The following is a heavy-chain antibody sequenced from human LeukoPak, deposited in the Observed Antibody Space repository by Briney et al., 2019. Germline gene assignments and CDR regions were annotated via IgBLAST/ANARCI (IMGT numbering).Heavy chain of an antibody. D-gene: IGHD6-19*01. V-gene: IGHV1-8*01. CDR1: GYTFTSYD. J-gene: IGHJ5*02. CDR3: ARDPGSSGWYVSHWFDP. Sequence: ASVKVSCKASGYTFTSYDINWVRQATGQGLEWMGWMNPNSGNTGYAQKFQGRVTMTRNTSISTAYMELSSLRSEDTAVYYCARDPGSSGWYVSHWFDPWGQGTLVTVSS. CDR2: MNPNSGNT.